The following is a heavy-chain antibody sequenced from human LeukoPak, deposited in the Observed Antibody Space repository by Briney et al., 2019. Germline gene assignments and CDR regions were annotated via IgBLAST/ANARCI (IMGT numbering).Heavy chain of an antibody. J-gene: IGHJ4*02. CDR1: GFTFSSYG. Sequence: PGGSLRLSCAASGFTFSSYGMHWVRQAPGKGLEWVAVISYDGSNKYYADSVKGRFTISRDNSKNTLYLQMNSLRAEDTAVYYCAKDLNTVTPYWGQGTLVTVSS. V-gene: IGHV3-30*18. D-gene: IGHD4-17*01. CDR3: AKDLNTVTPY. CDR2: ISYDGSNK.